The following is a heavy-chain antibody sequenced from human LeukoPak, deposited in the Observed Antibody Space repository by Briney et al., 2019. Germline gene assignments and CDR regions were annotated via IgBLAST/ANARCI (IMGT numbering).Heavy chain of an antibody. CDR3: ALPEYYGSGSYVYYYYGMDV. D-gene: IGHD3-10*01. CDR1: GGTFSSYA. J-gene: IGHJ6*02. Sequence: GASVKVSCKASGGTFSSYAISWVRQAPGQGLEWMGGIIPILGTANYAQKFQGRVTITADESTSTAYMELSSLRSEDTAVYYCALPEYYGSGSYVYYYYGMDVWGQGTTVTVSS. CDR2: IIPILGTA. V-gene: IGHV1-69*13.